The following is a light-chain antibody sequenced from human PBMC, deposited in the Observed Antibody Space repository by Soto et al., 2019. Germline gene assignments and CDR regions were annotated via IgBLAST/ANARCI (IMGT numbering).Light chain of an antibody. CDR1: ERISNW. J-gene: IGKJ1*01. V-gene: IGKV1-5*03. CDR2: QAS. CDR3: QQYNSHWSWA. Sequence: DIQMTQSPSTLAASAGDRVTITCRASERISNWLAWYQQKPGKAPKLLIYQASNLQEGVPSRFSGSGFGTEFTLTISSLQPEDFAMYYCQQYNSHWSWAFGQGTKVEI.